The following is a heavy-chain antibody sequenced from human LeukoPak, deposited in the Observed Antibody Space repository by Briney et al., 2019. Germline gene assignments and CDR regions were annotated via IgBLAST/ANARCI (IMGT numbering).Heavy chain of an antibody. CDR3: VRDWDHFDFDS. D-gene: IGHD3-9*01. CDR2: INSDGSST. Sequence: GGSLRLSCAASGFTFSSYWMHWVRHAPGKGLVWVSRINSDGSSTIYADSVKGRFTISRDNAKNTLYLQMKSLRAEDTAVYYCVRDWDHFDFDSWGQGTLVTVSS. J-gene: IGHJ5*01. CDR1: GFTFSSYW. V-gene: IGHV3-74*01.